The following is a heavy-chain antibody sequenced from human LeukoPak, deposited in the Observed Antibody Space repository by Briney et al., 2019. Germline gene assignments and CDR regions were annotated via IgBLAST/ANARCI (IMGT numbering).Heavy chain of an antibody. CDR1: GDSISDYY. CDR2: ISNSGST. J-gene: IGHJ4*02. Sequence: PSETLSLTCTVSGDSISDYYWSWIRQPPGKGLEWVGYISNSGSTNYNPSLKSRVTISVLTSKKQFSLKLSSVTAADTAVYYCARFYFPPHFDDWGQGTLITVSS. D-gene: IGHD2/OR15-2a*01. CDR3: ARFYFPPHFDD. V-gene: IGHV4-59*01.